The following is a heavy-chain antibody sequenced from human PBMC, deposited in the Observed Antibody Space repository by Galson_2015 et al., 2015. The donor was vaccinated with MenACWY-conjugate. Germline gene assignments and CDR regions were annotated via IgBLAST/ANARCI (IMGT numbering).Heavy chain of an antibody. J-gene: IGHJ3*02. Sequence: SLRLSCAASGFSFSGSWMSWVRQAPGKGLEWVANIKQDASEKYYVDSVKGRFAISRDNAKTSLYLQMNSLGAEDTAVYYCARGPRYDAFDIWGQGTMRTVSS. CDR3: ARGPRYDAFDI. V-gene: IGHV3-7*03. CDR2: IKQDASEK. D-gene: IGHD5-12*01. CDR1: GFSFSGSW.